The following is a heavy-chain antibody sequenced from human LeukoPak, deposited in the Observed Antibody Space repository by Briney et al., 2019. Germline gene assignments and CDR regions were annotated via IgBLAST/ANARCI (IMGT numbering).Heavy chain of an antibody. D-gene: IGHD6-19*01. V-gene: IGHV3-23*01. Sequence: GGSLRLSCAASGFTFGSFSMNWVRQAPGKGLEWVGAIYPSGDSTYYADSLKGRFTISEDNSRNPLYLQMHSLSAEATAVYYCAKDVKPDSGRDVHYWGQGTLVPVSS. CDR1: GFTFGSFS. CDR3: AKDVKPDSGRDVHY. J-gene: IGHJ4*02. CDR2: IYPSGDST.